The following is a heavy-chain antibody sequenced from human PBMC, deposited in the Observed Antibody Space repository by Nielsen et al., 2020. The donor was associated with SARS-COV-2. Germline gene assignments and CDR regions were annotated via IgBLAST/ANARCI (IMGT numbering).Heavy chain of an antibody. CDR3: AKRGIRTSDPFDY. Sequence: GESLKISCAASGFTFSSYAMSWVRQAPGKGLEWVSAISGSGGSTYYADSVKGRFTISRDNSENTLYLQMNSLRAEDTAVYYCAKRGIRTSDPFDYWGQGTLVTVSS. J-gene: IGHJ4*02. D-gene: IGHD5-18*01. V-gene: IGHV3-23*01. CDR1: GFTFSSYA. CDR2: ISGSGGST.